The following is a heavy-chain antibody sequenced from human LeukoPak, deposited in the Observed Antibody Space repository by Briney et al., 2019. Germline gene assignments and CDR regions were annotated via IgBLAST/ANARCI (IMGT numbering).Heavy chain of an antibody. CDR2: ISGSSSTI. V-gene: IGHV3-48*01. CDR3: ARARFYFDY. Sequence: PGGSLRLSCAASGFTFSSYSMNWVRQAPGKGLEWVSYISGSSSTIYYADSVKGRFTISRDNSKNTLYLQMNSLRAEDTAVYYCARARFYFDYWGQGILVTVSS. J-gene: IGHJ4*02. CDR1: GFTFSSYS. D-gene: IGHD3-16*01.